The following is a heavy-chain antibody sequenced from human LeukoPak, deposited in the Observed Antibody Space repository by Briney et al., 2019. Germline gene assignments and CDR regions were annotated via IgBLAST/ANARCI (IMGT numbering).Heavy chain of an antibody. V-gene: IGHV3-30*04. J-gene: IGHJ4*02. CDR3: GRDSSGWYYLDY. D-gene: IGHD6-19*01. Sequence: PGGSLRLSCAASGFTFSSYAMHWVRQAPGKGLEWVAVISYDGSNKYYADSVRGRFTISRDNSKNTLYLQMNSLRAEDTAVYYGGRDSSGWYYLDYWGREPLFTVP. CDR1: GFTFSSYA. CDR2: ISYDGSNK.